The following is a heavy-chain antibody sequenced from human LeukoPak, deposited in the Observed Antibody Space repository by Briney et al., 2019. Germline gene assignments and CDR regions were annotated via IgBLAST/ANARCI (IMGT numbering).Heavy chain of an antibody. CDR3: ARSSGGSGRWGDNWFDP. CDR2: INPKTGST. J-gene: IGHJ5*02. CDR1: GYSFSGNY. V-gene: IGHV1-2*02. D-gene: IGHD3-10*01. Sequence: ASVKVSCKASGYSFSGNYIHWVRQAPAQGLEWMGCINPKTGSTNYAEKFQGRVTMTRDTSISTCYMELSRLRSDDVAVYYCARSSGGSGRWGDNWFDPWGQGTLVIVSS.